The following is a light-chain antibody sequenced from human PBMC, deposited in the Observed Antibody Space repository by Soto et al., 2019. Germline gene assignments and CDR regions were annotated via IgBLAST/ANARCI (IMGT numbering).Light chain of an antibody. CDR3: QQYGSIPWT. CDR2: DAS. V-gene: IGKV3-11*01. CDR1: QSVSSY. J-gene: IGKJ1*01. Sequence: EIVLTQSPATLSLSPGERATLSCRASQSVSSYLAWYQQKPGQAPRLLIYDASNRATGIPARFSGSGSGTDFTLTISSLEPEDFAVYYCQQYGSIPWTFGQGTKVEIK.